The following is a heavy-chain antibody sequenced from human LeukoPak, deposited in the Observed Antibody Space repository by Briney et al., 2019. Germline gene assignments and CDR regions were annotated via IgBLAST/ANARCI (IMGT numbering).Heavy chain of an antibody. V-gene: IGHV1-2*02. CDR2: INPNSGGT. CDR3: AKGAAAGIRGYFDY. Sequence: ASVKVSCKASGYTFTGYYMHWVRQAPGQGLEWMGWINPNSGGTNYAQKFQGRVTMTRDTSISTAYMELSRLRSDDTAVYYCAKGAAAGIRGYFDYWGQGILVTVSS. CDR1: GYTFTGYY. J-gene: IGHJ4*02. D-gene: IGHD6-25*01.